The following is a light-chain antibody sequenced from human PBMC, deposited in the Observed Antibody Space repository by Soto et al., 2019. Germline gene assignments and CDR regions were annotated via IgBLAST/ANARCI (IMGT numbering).Light chain of an antibody. CDR3: QQYGRSPET. CDR2: GAS. Sequence: EIVLTQSPATLSVSPGERATLSCRASQSISSDLAWYQQKPGQAPRLLIYGASSRATGIPDRFSGSGSGTDFTLTITRLEPEDFAVYICQQYGRSPETFGPGTKVDIK. J-gene: IGKJ3*01. CDR1: QSISSD. V-gene: IGKV3-20*01.